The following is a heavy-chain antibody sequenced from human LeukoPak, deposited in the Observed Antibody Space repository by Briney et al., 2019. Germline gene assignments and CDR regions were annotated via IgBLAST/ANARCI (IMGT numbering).Heavy chain of an antibody. V-gene: IGHV3-33*01. D-gene: IGHD1-26*01. Sequence: GGSLRLSCAASGFTFSSYGMHWVRQAPGKGLEWVAVIWYDGSNKYYADSVKGRFTTSRDNSKNTLYLQMNSLRAEDTAVYYCARDRDGSYDRGPRDAFDIWGQGTMVTVSS. J-gene: IGHJ3*02. CDR1: GFTFSSYG. CDR3: ARDRDGSYDRGPRDAFDI. CDR2: IWYDGSNK.